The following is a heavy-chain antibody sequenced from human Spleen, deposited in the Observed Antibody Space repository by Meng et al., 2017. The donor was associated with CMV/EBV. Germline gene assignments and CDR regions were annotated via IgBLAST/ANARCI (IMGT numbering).Heavy chain of an antibody. CDR1: GYTFTSYY. V-gene: IGHV1-46*01. CDR2: INPSGGST. J-gene: IGHJ3*01. CDR3: ARAATATMAVTGHDTFDV. Sequence: ASVKVSCKASGYTFTSYYMHWVRQAPGQGLEWMGIINPSGGSTSYAQKFQGRVTMTRDTSTSTVYMELSSLRSEDTAVYFCARAATATMAVTGHDTFDVWGQGTMVTVSS. D-gene: IGHD1-14*01.